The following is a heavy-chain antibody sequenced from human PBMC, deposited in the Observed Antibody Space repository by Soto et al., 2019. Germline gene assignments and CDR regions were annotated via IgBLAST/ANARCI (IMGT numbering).Heavy chain of an antibody. CDR1: GYKFTDYF. V-gene: IGHV1-46*01. CDR3: ARGGSPLEQLGSR. Sequence: QVQVVQSGAEVKKPGASVNISCKASGYKFTDYFVHWVRQAPGQGLEWMGLIKPSGGDTIYAQNFQGRLTMTRDTSTSTVYMELSSLKFEDTAVYYCARGGSPLEQLGSRWGQGTLVSVSS. J-gene: IGHJ4*02. D-gene: IGHD6-13*01. CDR2: IKPSGGDT.